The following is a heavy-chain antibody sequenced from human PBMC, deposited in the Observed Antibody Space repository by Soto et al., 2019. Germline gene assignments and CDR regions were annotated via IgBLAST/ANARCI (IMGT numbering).Heavy chain of an antibody. CDR2: IFYSGAT. Sequence: SETLSLTCTVSGGSISSGDDYWNWIRQPPGKGLEWIGYIFYSGATSYNPSLKSRITISVDTSKNQFSLKLSSVTAADTAVYYCAKGGDWFGPWGQGTLVTVSS. J-gene: IGHJ5*02. CDR3: AKGGDWFGP. V-gene: IGHV4-30-4*01. CDR1: GGSISSGDDY.